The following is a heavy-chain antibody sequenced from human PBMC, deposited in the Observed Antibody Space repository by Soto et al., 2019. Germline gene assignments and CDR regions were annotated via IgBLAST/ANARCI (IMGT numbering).Heavy chain of an antibody. J-gene: IGHJ4*02. D-gene: IGHD3-22*01. CDR3: ARDRGSYYYDSSGYKGFDY. CDR2: IYYSGST. CDR1: GGSVSSGSYY. Sequence: QVQLQESGPGLVKPSETRSFTCTVSGGSVSSGSYYWSWIRQPPGKGLEWIGYIYYSGSTNYNPSLKSRVTISVDTSKNQFSLKLSSVTAADTAVYYCARDRGSYYYDSSGYKGFDYWGQGTLVTVSS. V-gene: IGHV4-61*01.